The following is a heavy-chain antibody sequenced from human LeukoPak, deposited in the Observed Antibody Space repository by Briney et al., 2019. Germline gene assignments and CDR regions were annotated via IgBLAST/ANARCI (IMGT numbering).Heavy chain of an antibody. Sequence: ASVKVSCKASGYTFTGYYMHWVRQAPGQGLEWMGWINPNSGGTNYAQKFQGRVTMTRDTSISTAYMELSRLRSDDTAVYYCAREQEGYCSSTSCYGFDLWGRGTLVTVSS. V-gene: IGHV1-2*02. J-gene: IGHJ2*01. D-gene: IGHD2-2*01. CDR3: AREQEGYCSSTSCYGFDL. CDR2: INPNSGGT. CDR1: GYTFTGYY.